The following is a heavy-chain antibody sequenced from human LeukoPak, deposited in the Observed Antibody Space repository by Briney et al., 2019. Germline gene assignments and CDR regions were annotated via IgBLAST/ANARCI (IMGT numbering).Heavy chain of an antibody. J-gene: IGHJ6*03. CDR3: ARGGQQLVLQYYYMDV. V-gene: IGHV1-2*02. CDR2: INPNSGGT. Sequence: ASVKVSCKASGYTFTGYYMNWVRQAPGQGLEWMGWINPNSGGTNYAQKFQGRVTLTRDTSISTAYMELTRLRSDDTAVYYCARGGQQLVLQYYYMDVWGKGTTVTVSS. CDR1: GYTFTGYY. D-gene: IGHD6-13*01.